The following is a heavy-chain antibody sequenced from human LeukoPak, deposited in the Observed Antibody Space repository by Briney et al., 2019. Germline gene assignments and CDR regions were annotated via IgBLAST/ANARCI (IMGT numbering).Heavy chain of an antibody. J-gene: IGHJ4*02. CDR1: GFTFSDYY. CDR3: ASALVRVVTAPLGY. V-gene: IGHV3-11*01. D-gene: IGHD2-21*02. Sequence: GGSLRLSCAASGFTFSDYYMSWIRQAPGKGLEWVSYISSSGSTIYYADSVKGRFTISRDNAKNSLYLQMNSLRAEDTAVYYCASALVRVVTAPLGYWGQGTLVTVSS. CDR2: ISSSGSTI.